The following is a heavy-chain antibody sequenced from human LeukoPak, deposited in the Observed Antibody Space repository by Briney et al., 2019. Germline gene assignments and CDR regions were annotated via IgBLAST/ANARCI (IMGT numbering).Heavy chain of an antibody. D-gene: IGHD4-17*01. V-gene: IGHV1-2*02. CDR2: INPNSGGT. J-gene: IGHJ4*02. CDR1: GYTFTGYY. CDR3: ARGRSVTTSNFDY. Sequence: ASVKVSCKASGYTFTGYYMHWVRQAPGQGLEWMGWINPNSGGTYFAQKFQGRATMTWDTFISTAYMELSSLRSDDTAVYYCARGRSVTTSNFDYWGQGTLVTVSS.